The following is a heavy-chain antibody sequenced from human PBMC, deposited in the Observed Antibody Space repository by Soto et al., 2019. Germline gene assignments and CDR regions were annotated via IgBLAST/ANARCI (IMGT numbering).Heavy chain of an antibody. D-gene: IGHD6-19*01. J-gene: IGHJ4*02. CDR2: IFSNVEK. V-gene: IGHV2-26*01. CDR3: AQVEAEYCSGWNQIDY. Sequence: QVTLKESGPVLVKPTETLTLTCTVSGFSLSNARMGVSWIRQPPGKALEWLAHIFSNVEKSYSTSLKSRLTSSTDASKRQVGSTLTNMDTVDTATYYCAQVEAEYCSGWNQIDYWCQGTLGTVSS. CDR1: GFSLSNARMG.